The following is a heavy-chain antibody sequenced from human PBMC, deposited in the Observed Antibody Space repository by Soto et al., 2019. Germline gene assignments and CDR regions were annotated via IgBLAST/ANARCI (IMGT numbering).Heavy chain of an antibody. CDR1: GFTFSSYW. V-gene: IGHV3-74*01. J-gene: IGHJ5*02. CDR3: ARGRGDLYDNGHLRLDP. D-gene: IGHD3-22*01. CDR2: INSDGSGT. Sequence: GGSLRLSCAASGFTFSSYWMHWVRQAPGEGPVWVSRINSDGSGTNYADSVKGRFTISRDNAKNTLYLQMNSLRAEDTALYYCARGRGDLYDNGHLRLDPWGQGTLVTVSS.